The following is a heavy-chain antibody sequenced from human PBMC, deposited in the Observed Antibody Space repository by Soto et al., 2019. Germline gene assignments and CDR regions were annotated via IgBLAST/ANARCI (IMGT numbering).Heavy chain of an antibody. Sequence: PGGSLRLSCAASGFTFSSYGMHWVRQAPGKGLEWVAVISYDGSNKYYADSVKGRFTISRDNSKNTLYLQMNSLRAEDTAVYYCAKDSQQLVERYFVYWGQGTLVPVSS. D-gene: IGHD6-6*01. CDR3: AKDSQQLVERYFVY. J-gene: IGHJ4*02. V-gene: IGHV3-30*18. CDR2: ISYDGSNK. CDR1: GFTFSSYG.